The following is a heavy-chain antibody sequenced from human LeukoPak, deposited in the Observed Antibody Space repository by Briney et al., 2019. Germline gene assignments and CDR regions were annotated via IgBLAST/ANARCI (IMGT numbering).Heavy chain of an antibody. J-gene: IGHJ6*02. CDR2: INSDGSST. V-gene: IGHV3-74*01. D-gene: IGHD6-19*01. CDR3: ARATRYSSGWTYYYYGMDV. Sequence: GGSLRLSCAASGFTFSSYWMHWVRQAPGKGLVWVSRINSDGSSTSYADSVKGRFTISRDNAKNMLYLQMNSLRAEDTAVYYCARATRYSSGWTYYYYGMDVWGQGTTVTVSS. CDR1: GFTFSSYW.